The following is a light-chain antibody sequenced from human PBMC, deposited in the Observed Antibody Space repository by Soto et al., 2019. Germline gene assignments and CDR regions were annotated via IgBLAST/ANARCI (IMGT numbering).Light chain of an antibody. CDR2: EVS. CDR1: SSDVGGYNY. V-gene: IGLV2-14*01. Sequence: QSALTQPASVSGSPGQSITISCTGTSSDVGGYNYVSWCQQHPGKAPKLMIYEVSNRPSGVSNRFSGSKSGNTASLTISGLQAEDEADYYCAAWDDSLSGAVFGGGTQLTVL. J-gene: IGLJ7*01. CDR3: AAWDDSLSGAV.